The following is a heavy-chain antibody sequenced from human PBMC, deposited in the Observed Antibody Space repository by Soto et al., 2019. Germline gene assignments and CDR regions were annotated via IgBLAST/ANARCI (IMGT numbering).Heavy chain of an antibody. CDR2: INHSGST. Sequence: SETLSLTCAVYGGSFSGYYWSWIRQPPGKGLEWIGEINHSGSTNYNPSLKSRVTISVDTSKNQFSLKLCSVTAADTAVYYCARGRGYSGSYYYFDYWGQGTLVTVSS. J-gene: IGHJ4*02. CDR1: GGSFSGYY. D-gene: IGHD1-26*01. CDR3: ARGRGYSGSYYYFDY. V-gene: IGHV4-34*01.